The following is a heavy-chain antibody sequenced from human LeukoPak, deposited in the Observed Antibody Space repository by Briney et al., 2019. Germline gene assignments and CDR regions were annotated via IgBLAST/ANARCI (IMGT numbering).Heavy chain of an antibody. V-gene: IGHV3-11*04. Sequence: GGPLRLSCAASGFTFRDYYMSWIRQAPGKALEWISYISSSADTMYYADSVKGRFTVSRDNAKNSLYLQMNTLRAEDTAVYYCATARDTSSWYYWGQGTLVTVSS. J-gene: IGHJ4*02. D-gene: IGHD6-13*01. CDR2: ISSSADTM. CDR1: GFTFRDYY. CDR3: ATARDTSSWYY.